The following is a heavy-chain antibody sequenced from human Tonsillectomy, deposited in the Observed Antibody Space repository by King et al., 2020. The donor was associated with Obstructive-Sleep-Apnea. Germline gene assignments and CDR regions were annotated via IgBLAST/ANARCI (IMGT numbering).Heavy chain of an antibody. D-gene: IGHD3-3*01. Sequence: VQLVESGGGVVQPGRSLRLSCAASGFTFSSYGMDWVRQAPGKGLEWVAIISHDGSNKYYADSVKGRFTISRDNSENTLYLQMNSLIAEDTAVYYCAKQLEYYYGMDVWGQGTTVTVSS. V-gene: IGHV3-30*18. J-gene: IGHJ6*02. CDR3: AKQLEYYYGMDV. CDR2: ISHDGSNK. CDR1: GFTFSSYG.